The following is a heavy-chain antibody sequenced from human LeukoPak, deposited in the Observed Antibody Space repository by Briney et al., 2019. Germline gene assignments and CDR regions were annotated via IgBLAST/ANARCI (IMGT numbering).Heavy chain of an antibody. D-gene: IGHD2-15*01. CDR2: INTNTGNP. V-gene: IGHV7-4-1*02. Sequence: ASVKVSCKAAGYTFTSYAMNWVRQAPGQGLEWMGWINTNTGNPTYAQGFTGRFVFSLDTSVSTAYLQISSLKSEDTAVYYCARAAGGYCSGGTCYFYYWGQGTLVTVSS. CDR3: ARAAGGYCSGGTCYFYY. CDR1: GYTFTSYA. J-gene: IGHJ4*02.